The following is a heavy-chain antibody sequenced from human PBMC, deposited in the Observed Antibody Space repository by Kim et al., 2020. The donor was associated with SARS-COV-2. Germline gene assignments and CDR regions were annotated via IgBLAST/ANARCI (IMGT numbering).Heavy chain of an antibody. J-gene: IGHJ4*02. CDR3: ARSYSWAFDD. CDR2: IKEDGSEK. CDR1: GFTFSWYW. V-gene: IGHV3-7*03. Sequence: GGSLRLSCAASGFTFSWYWMTWVRLAPGKGLEWVANIKEDGSEKHYVDSVKGRFTISRDNAKNSLFLQMNSLRAEDTAVYYCARSYSWAFDDWGQGTLVT. D-gene: IGHD1-26*01.